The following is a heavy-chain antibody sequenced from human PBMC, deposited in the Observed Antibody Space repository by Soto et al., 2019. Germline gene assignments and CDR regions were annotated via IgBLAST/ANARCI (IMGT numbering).Heavy chain of an antibody. CDR3: ARGTWYYDSSGYYSFDY. V-gene: IGHV1-18*01. J-gene: IGHJ4*02. Sequence: ASVKVSCKASGYSFTNDGISWVRQAPGQGLEWMGWISAYNGNTNYAQNLQGRVTMTTDTSTSTASMELRSLRSDDTAVFYCARGTWYYDSSGYYSFDYWGQGTLVTVSS. D-gene: IGHD3-22*01. CDR1: GYSFTNDG. CDR2: ISAYNGNT.